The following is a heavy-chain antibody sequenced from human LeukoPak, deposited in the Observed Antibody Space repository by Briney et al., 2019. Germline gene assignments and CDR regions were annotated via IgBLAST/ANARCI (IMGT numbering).Heavy chain of an antibody. J-gene: IGHJ4*02. CDR2: ISSSSSYI. V-gene: IGHV3-21*01. D-gene: IGHD2-21*02. Sequence: PGGSLRLSCVASGFTFSSYSMNWVRQAPGKGLEWVSSISSSSSYIYYADSVKGRFTISRDNAKNSLYLQMNSLRAEDTAVYYCARDTYCGGDCYPGLFDYWGQGTLVTVSS. CDR3: ARDTYCGGDCYPGLFDY. CDR1: GFTFSSYS.